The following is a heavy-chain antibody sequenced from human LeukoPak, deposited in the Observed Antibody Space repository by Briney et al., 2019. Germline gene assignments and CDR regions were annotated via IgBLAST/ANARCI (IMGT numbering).Heavy chain of an antibody. CDR1: GFTFSSYS. CDR3: ARDGQTWFGELDDAFDI. J-gene: IGHJ3*02. Sequence: GGFLRLSCAASGFTFSSYSMNWVRQAPGKGLVWVSSISSSSSYIYYADSVKGRFTISRDNAKNSLYLQMNSLRAADTAVYYCARDGQTWFGELDDAFDIWGQGTMVTVSS. D-gene: IGHD3-10*01. V-gene: IGHV3-21*01. CDR2: ISSSSSYI.